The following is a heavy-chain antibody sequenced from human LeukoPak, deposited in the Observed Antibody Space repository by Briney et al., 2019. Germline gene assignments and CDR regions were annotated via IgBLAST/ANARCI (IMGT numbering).Heavy chain of an antibody. CDR1: GFTFSSYG. V-gene: IGHV3-30*02. CDR2: IRYDGSNK. D-gene: IGHD3-10*01. CDR3: SKDLTSDFGGGFDA. J-gene: IGHJ5*02. Sequence: GGSLRLFCAASGFTFSSYGMHWVRQAPGKGLEWVAFIRYDGSNKYYADSVKGRFTISRDNSKNTLYLQMNSLKTEDTAVYYCSKDLTSDFGGGFDAWGQGTLVTVSS.